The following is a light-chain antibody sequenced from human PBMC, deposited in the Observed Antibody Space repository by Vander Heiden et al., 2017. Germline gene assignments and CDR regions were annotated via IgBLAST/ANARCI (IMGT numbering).Light chain of an antibody. CDR1: QDINNF. CDR3: QHYDNRPSYT. Sequence: QLTLSACSLSVSVGDRVTITCQTNQDINNFLNWYQQKPGKAPKLLIFDASNLDTGVPYRFSGSGSGTHFTFSISSLQPEDFATYYCQHYDNRPSYTFGQGTKLDFK. CDR2: DAS. J-gene: IGKJ2*01. V-gene: IGKV1-33*01.